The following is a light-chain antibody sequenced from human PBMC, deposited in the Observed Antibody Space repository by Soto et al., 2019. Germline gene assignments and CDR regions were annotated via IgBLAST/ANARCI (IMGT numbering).Light chain of an antibody. CDR2: GAS. Sequence: EIVMTQYPATLSVSPGERATLSCRASQSVSSNLAWYQQKPGQAPRLLIYGASTRATGIPARFSGSGSGTEFTLTISSLQSEDFAVYYCQQYNNWPWYTFGQGTKLEIK. CDR1: QSVSSN. CDR3: QQYNNWPWYT. V-gene: IGKV3-15*01. J-gene: IGKJ2*01.